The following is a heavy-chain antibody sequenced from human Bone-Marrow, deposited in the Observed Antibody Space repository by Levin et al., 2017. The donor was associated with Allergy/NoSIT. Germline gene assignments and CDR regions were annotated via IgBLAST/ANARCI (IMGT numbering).Heavy chain of an antibody. Sequence: SSETLSLTCAVYGGSFSGYYWSWIRQPPGKGLEWIGEINHSGSTNYNPSLKSRVTISVDTSKNQFSLKLSSVTAADTAVYYCARGPRGYSSGWYRFHDAFDIWGQGTMVTVSS. CDR2: INHSGST. J-gene: IGHJ3*02. D-gene: IGHD6-19*01. CDR1: GGSFSGYY. CDR3: ARGPRGYSSGWYRFHDAFDI. V-gene: IGHV4-34*01.